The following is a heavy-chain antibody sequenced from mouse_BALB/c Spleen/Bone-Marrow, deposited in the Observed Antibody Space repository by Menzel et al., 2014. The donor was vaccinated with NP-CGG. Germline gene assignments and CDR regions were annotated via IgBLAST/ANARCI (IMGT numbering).Heavy chain of an antibody. CDR2: IHPSDSET. J-gene: IGHJ1*01. V-gene: IGHV1-74*01. Sequence: VQLQQSGAELVRPGASVKLSCWASDYSFTSYWVNWVKPRPGQGLEWIGMIHPSDSETRLNQKFKDKATLTVDKSSSTAYMQLSSPTSEDSAVYYCARGGYDGWYFDVWGAGTTVTVSS. CDR1: DYSFTSYW. D-gene: IGHD2-2*01. CDR3: ARGGYDGWYFDV.